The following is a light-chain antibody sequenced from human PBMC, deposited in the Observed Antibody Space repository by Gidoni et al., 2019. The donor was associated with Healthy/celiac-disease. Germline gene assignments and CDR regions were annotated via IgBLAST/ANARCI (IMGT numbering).Light chain of an antibody. J-gene: IGKJ4*01. CDR1: QSVSSSY. Sequence: EIVLTHSPGTLSLSPGERATLSCRASQSVSSSYLSWYQQKPGQAPRLHIYGASSRATGIPDRFSGSGSGTDFTLTISRLAPEDLAVYYCQQYGSSPSLTFGGGTKVEIK. V-gene: IGKV3-20*01. CDR3: QQYGSSPSLT. CDR2: GAS.